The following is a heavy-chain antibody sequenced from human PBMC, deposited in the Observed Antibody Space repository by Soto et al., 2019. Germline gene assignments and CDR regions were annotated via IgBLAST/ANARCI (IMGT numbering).Heavy chain of an antibody. CDR1: GGSFTSNNW. Sequence: SETLSLTCAVSGGSFTSNNWWTWVRQPPGQGLEWIGEIYRTGSTNYNPSLKSRVTISLDKSENQFSLKVTSLTAADTAVYYCARGGSAVAGNHNRGYYYGMDVWGQGTTVTVSS. D-gene: IGHD6-19*01. CDR2: IYRTGST. J-gene: IGHJ6*02. CDR3: ARGGSAVAGNHNRGYYYGMDV. V-gene: IGHV4-4*02.